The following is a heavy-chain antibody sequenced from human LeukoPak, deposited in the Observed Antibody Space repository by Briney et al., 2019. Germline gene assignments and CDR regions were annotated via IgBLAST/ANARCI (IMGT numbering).Heavy chain of an antibody. CDR2: IYYSGSP. J-gene: IGHJ4*02. CDR3: ARDGCSGGGCYFDY. Sequence: SETLSLTCTVSGGSVTSGSYYWSWIRQPPGTGLEWIGYIYYSGSPNYNPSHKSRVTISVDTSKNQFSLKLSSVTAADTAVYYCARDGCSGGGCYFDYWGQGTRVTVSS. D-gene: IGHD2-15*01. CDR1: GGSVTSGSYY. V-gene: IGHV4-61*01.